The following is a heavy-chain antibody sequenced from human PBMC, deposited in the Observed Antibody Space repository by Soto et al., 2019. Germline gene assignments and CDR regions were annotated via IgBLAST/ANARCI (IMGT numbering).Heavy chain of an antibody. V-gene: IGHV5-51*01. CDR3: VRHVEPGGGYYHYMDV. CDR1: GYSFTSYW. J-gene: IGHJ6*03. Sequence: PGESLKISCKGSGYSFTSYWIGWVRQMPGKGLEWMGIIYPGDSDTRYSPSFQGQVTISADKSISTAYLQWSSLKASDTAMYYCVRHVEPGGGYYHYMDVWGKGTTVTVSS. CDR2: IYPGDSDT. D-gene: IGHD2-15*01.